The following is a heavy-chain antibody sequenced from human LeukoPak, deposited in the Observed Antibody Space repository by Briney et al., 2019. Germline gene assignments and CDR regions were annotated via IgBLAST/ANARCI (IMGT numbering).Heavy chain of an antibody. CDR3: ARGGTDIVVVVATPLFDY. V-gene: IGHV4-39*07. D-gene: IGHD2-15*01. CDR1: GGSISSSSYY. Sequence: SETLSLTCTVSGGSISSSSYYWGWIRQPPGKGLEWIGEINHSGSTNYNPSLKSRVTISVDTSKNQFSLKLSSVTAADTAVYYYARGGTDIVVVVATPLFDYWGQGTLVTVSS. J-gene: IGHJ4*02. CDR2: INHSGST.